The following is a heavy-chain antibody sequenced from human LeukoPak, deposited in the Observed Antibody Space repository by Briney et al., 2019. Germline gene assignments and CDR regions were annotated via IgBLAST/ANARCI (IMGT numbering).Heavy chain of an antibody. CDR3: ATDRVYRSSGRSWGFFDY. CDR2: FDSENNKM. D-gene: IGHD6-19*01. J-gene: IGHJ4*02. Sequence: ASVKVSCKISEYSLSDLSIHWVREAHGEGLELMGGFDSENNKMVYSQKFQGRVTMTEDTSADTAYMELTSLRSEDTAVYFCATDRVYRSSGRSWGFFDYWGQGTLVIVSS. V-gene: IGHV1-24*01. CDR1: EYSLSDLS.